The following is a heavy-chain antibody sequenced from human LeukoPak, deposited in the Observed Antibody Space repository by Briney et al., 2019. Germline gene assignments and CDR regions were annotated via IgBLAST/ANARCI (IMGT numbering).Heavy chain of an antibody. Sequence: GGSLRLSCAASRFTFTGYYLHWVRQTPGKGLEYISTITDSGSSTYHTNSVRGRFTISRDNSKNTLYLQMGSLRTEDTAVYYCARSTRYFGSAMYYFDDWGQGTLVTVSS. CDR3: ARSTRYFGSAMYYFDD. J-gene: IGHJ4*02. CDR1: RFTFTGYY. CDR2: ITDSGSST. D-gene: IGHD3-10*01. V-gene: IGHV3-64*01.